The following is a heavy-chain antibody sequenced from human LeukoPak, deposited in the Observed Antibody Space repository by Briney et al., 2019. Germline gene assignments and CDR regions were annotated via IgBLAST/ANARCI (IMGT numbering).Heavy chain of an antibody. CDR2: IKQDGSDK. V-gene: IGHV3-7*05. Sequence: GGSLRLSCAASGFSFSDYWMSWVRQAPGKGLEWVASIKQDGSDKLYVDSVKGRFTISRDNAKNSLFLQMNSLRAEDTAVYYCSTQYSSGWYVAFDIWGQGTMVTVSS. CDR3: STQYSSGWYVAFDI. D-gene: IGHD6-19*01. CDR1: GFSFSDYW. J-gene: IGHJ3*02.